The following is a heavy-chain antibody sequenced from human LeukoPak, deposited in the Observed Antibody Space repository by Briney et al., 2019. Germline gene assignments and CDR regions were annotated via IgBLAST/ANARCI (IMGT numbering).Heavy chain of an antibody. Sequence: PSETLSLTCTVPGGSISSSSYYWGWIRQPPGKGLEWIGSIYYSGSTSYNPSLKSRVTISVDTSKNQFSLKLDSVTAADTAVYYCARNASDSGTSYFDYWGQGTLVTVSS. CDR1: GGSISSSSYY. V-gene: IGHV4-39*01. J-gene: IGHJ4*02. CDR3: ARNASDSGTSYFDY. D-gene: IGHD1-26*01. CDR2: IYYSGST.